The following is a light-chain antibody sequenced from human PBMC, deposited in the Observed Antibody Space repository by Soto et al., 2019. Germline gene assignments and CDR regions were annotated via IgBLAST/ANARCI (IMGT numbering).Light chain of an antibody. CDR1: SGHSSYI. V-gene: IGLV4-60*02. CDR3: ETWDSNTWV. CDR2: LEGSGSY. J-gene: IGLJ3*02. Sequence: QAVLTQSSSASASLGSSVKLTCTLSSGHSSYIIAWHQQQPGKAPRYLMKLEGSGSYNKGSGVPDRFSGSSSGADLYLTISNLQFEDEADYYCETWDSNTWVFGGGTKLTVL.